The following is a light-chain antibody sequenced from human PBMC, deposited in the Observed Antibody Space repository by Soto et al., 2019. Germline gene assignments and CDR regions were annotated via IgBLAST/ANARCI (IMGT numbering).Light chain of an antibody. V-gene: IGKV3-20*01. CDR2: GAS. Sequence: EIVLTQSPGTLSLSPGERATLSCRASQSVSSSYLAWYQQKPGQAPRLLIYGASSRAPGIPARFSGSGSGTDFTLTISSLQSEDFAVYYCQQYNKWPPWTFGQGTKVDIK. CDR3: QQYNKWPPWT. J-gene: IGKJ1*01. CDR1: QSVSSSY.